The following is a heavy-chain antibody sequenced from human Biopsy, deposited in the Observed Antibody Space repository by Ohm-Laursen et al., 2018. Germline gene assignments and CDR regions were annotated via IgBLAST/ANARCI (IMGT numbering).Heavy chain of an antibody. CDR1: GVTLSGYA. D-gene: IGHD4-17*01. Sequence: GSLRLSCAASGVTLSGYAMNWVRQAPGKGLAWVSSITGGGNYINYADSVRGRFTISRDNSKNSVYLVMSSLRAEDTAVYFCATAAYAPPYFDLWGRGTVVTVSS. CDR3: ATAAYAPPYFDL. CDR2: ITGGGNYI. J-gene: IGHJ4*02. V-gene: IGHV3-21*06.